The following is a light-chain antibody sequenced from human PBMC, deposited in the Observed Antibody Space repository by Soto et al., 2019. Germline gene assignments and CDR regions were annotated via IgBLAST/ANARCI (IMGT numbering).Light chain of an antibody. Sequence: QSVLTQPASVSGSPGQSITISCTGTSSDVGGYNYVSWYQQHPGKAPKLMIYDVSNRPSGVSNRFSGSKSGNTASLTISGLQAEDESDYYCSSYTSSSTLGVLGTGPKATVL. V-gene: IGLV2-14*01. CDR2: DVS. CDR3: SSYTSSSTLGV. CDR1: SSDVGGYNY. J-gene: IGLJ1*01.